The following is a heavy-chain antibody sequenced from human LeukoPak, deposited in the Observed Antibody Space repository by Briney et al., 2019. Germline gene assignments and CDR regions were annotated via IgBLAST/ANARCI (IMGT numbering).Heavy chain of an antibody. Sequence: GGSLRLSCAASGFTFSYYGMHWVRQAPGKGLVWVSRINSDGSRTSYVDPVKGRFTISRDNAKNTLYLQMNSLRAEETAVYYCARGGVPTHYYYMDVWGKGTTVTISS. J-gene: IGHJ6*03. D-gene: IGHD3-10*01. CDR1: GFTFSYYG. V-gene: IGHV3-74*01. CDR2: INSDGSRT. CDR3: ARGGVPTHYYYMDV.